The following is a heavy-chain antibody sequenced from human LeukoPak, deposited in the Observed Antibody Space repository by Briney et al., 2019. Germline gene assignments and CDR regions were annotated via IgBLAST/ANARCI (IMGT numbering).Heavy chain of an antibody. CDR2: VNHSGIT. Sequence: SETLSLTCAVYGGSFSDYYWSWIRQPPGKGLEWIGEVNHSGITIYNPSLKSRVTISVDTPKNQSSLKVTFVTAADTAVYYCARPAVRGVMGRYFDSWGQGTLVTVSS. J-gene: IGHJ4*02. V-gene: IGHV4-34*01. D-gene: IGHD3-10*01. CDR1: GGSFSDYY. CDR3: ARPAVRGVMGRYFDS.